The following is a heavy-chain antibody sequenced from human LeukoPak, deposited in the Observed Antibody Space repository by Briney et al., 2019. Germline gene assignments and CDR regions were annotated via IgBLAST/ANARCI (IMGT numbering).Heavy chain of an antibody. V-gene: IGHV4-59*01. D-gene: IGHD5-24*01. CDR2: IYYSGST. J-gene: IGHJ4*02. Sequence: PSETLSLTCTVSGGSISSYYWSWIRQPPGKGLEWIGYIYYSGSTNYNLSLKSRVTISVDTSKNQFSLKLSSVTAADTAVYYCARGLPHRDGYNYSDYWGQGTLVTVSS. CDR1: GGSISSYY. CDR3: ARGLPHRDGYNYSDY.